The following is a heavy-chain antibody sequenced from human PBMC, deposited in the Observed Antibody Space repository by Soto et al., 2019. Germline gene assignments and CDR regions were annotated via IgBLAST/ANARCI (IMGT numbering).Heavy chain of an antibody. CDR3: ARWGTSGGFDV. J-gene: IGHJ4*02. V-gene: IGHV3-30*19. CDR2: TSYDGNNK. D-gene: IGHD3-16*01. CDR1: GFRFKSFV. Sequence: QVQLVESGGGVVQPGTSLRLSCAASGFRFKSFVMHWVRQAPGKGLEWVAFTSYDGNNKDYGDSVKGRFTVSRDNSQNTRHLQQDFLGHEDTALYYGARWGTSGGFDVWGQGTLVSVSS.